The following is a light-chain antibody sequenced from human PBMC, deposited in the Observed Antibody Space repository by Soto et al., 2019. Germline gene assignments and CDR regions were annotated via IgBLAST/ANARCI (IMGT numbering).Light chain of an antibody. CDR1: QSLLHSNGYYY. Sequence: DIVMTQSPLSLPVTPGEPASISCRSSQSLLHSNGYYYLDWYLQKPGQSPQLLIYLGSNRASGVPDRLSGSGSGTDFSLTVSSLQPDDFATYYCLQCNSYPSSFGQGTKVDIK. J-gene: IGKJ1*01. CDR3: LQCNSYPSS. CDR2: LGS. V-gene: IGKV2-28*01.